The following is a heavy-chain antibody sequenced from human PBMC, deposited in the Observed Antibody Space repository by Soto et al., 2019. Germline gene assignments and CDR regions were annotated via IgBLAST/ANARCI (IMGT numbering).Heavy chain of an antibody. CDR1: GFTFSNYA. CDR2: MSGTAGNT. CDR3: ATKYYFGSGRYVFYFDY. D-gene: IGHD3-10*01. J-gene: IGHJ4*02. Sequence: EVQLLESGGGSVQPGGSLRLSCAASGFTFSNYAMTWVRQAPGKGLEWVSTMSGTAGNTYYADSVKGRFAISRDNSKNTLYLQMNSLRAEATAVYYCATKYYFGSGRYVFYFDYWGQGTLVTVSS. V-gene: IGHV3-23*01.